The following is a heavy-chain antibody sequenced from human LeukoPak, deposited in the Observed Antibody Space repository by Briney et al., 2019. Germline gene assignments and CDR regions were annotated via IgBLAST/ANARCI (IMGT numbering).Heavy chain of an antibody. J-gene: IGHJ1*01. CDR2: INHSGST. CDR3: ARAHKYCSSTGCYTVYFQH. V-gene: IGHV4-34*01. D-gene: IGHD2-2*02. Sequence: PSETLSLTCAVYGGSFSGYYWSWIRQPPGKGLEWIGEINHSGSTNYNPSLKSRVTISVDTSKNQFSLKLSSVTAADTAVYYCARAHKYCSSTGCYTVYFQHWGQGTLVTVSS. CDR1: GGSFSGYY.